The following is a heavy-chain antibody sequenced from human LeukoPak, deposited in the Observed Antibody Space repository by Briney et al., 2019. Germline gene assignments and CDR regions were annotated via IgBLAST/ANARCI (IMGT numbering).Heavy chain of an antibody. D-gene: IGHD4-17*01. Sequence: GGSPRLSCAASGFTFSSYSMNWVRQAPGKGLEWVSSISSSSSYIYYADSVKGRFTISRDNAKNSLYLQMNSLRAEDTAVYYCARSTVTTPLDDYWGQGTLVTVSS. J-gene: IGHJ4*02. CDR3: ARSTVTTPLDDY. CDR1: GFTFSSYS. CDR2: ISSSSSYI. V-gene: IGHV3-21*01.